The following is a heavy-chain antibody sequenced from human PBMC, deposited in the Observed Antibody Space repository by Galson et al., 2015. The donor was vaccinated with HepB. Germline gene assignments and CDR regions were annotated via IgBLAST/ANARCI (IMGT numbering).Heavy chain of an antibody. CDR2: IKQDGSVT. Sequence: SLRLSCAASGNSFSISYMSWVRQAPGKGLEWVANIKQDGSVTDYADSVKGRFTISRDNARNSLYLQMDSLRAGDTAVYFCATGGNYWDHWGQGTLVTVTS. J-gene: IGHJ4*02. CDR3: ATGGNYWDH. V-gene: IGHV3-7*03. D-gene: IGHD1-1*01. CDR1: GNSFSISY.